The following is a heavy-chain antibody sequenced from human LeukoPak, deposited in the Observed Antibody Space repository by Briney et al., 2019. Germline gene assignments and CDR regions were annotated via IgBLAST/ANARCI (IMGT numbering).Heavy chain of an antibody. V-gene: IGHV4-34*01. CDR2: INHSGST. Sequence: SETLSLTCAVYGGSYSGYYWSWIRQPPGKGLEWIGEINHSGSTNYNPSLKSRVTISVDTSKNQFSLKLSSVTAADTAVYYCARRVTMVRGVIRVYFDYWGQGTLVTVSS. D-gene: IGHD3-10*01. CDR1: GGSYSGYY. CDR3: ARRVTMVRGVIRVYFDY. J-gene: IGHJ4*02.